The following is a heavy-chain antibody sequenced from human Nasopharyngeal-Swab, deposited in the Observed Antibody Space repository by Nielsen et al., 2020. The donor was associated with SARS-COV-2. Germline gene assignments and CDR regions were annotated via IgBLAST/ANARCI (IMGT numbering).Heavy chain of an antibody. J-gene: IGHJ6*02. Sequence: SETLSLTCAVSGGSISSGGYSWSWIRQPPGKGLEWIGYIYHSGSTYYNPSLKSRVTISVDRSKNQFSLKLSSVTAADTAVYYCARVREHYYYGMDVWGQGTTVTVSS. CDR3: ARVREHYYYGMDV. CDR1: GGSISSGGYS. V-gene: IGHV4-30-2*01. D-gene: IGHD1-26*01. CDR2: IYHSGST.